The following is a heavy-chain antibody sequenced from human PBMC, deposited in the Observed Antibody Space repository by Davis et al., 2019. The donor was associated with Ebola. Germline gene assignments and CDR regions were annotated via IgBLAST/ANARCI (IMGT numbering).Heavy chain of an antibody. D-gene: IGHD2-15*01. CDR3: ARLQHMHAVTPPGY. CDR2: ISASEIK. V-gene: IGHV3-48*03. Sequence: GGSLRLSCAASGFTFSAYEMNWVRQAPGRGLEWLAYISASEIKYYAESVKGRFTISRDNSQNSLELEMNSLRAEDTAVYYCARLQHMHAVTPPGYWGQGILVTVSS. J-gene: IGHJ4*02. CDR1: GFTFSAYE.